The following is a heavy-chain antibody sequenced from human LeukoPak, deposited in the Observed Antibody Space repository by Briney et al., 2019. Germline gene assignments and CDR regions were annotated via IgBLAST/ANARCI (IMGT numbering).Heavy chain of an antibody. Sequence: GGSLRLSCAASGFTFSSYAMSWVRQAPGKGLEWVSAISGSGGSAYYADSVKGRFTISRDNSKNTLYLQMNSLRAEDTAVYYCAPMVRGSYYFDYWGQGTLVTVSS. J-gene: IGHJ4*02. CDR1: GFTFSSYA. CDR3: APMVRGSYYFDY. CDR2: ISGSGGSA. V-gene: IGHV3-23*01. D-gene: IGHD3-10*01.